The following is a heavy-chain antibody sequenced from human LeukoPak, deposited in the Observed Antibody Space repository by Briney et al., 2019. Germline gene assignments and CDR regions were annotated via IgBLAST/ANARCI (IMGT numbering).Heavy chain of an antibody. V-gene: IGHV3-30*02. CDR2: IRYDGSNK. Sequence: PGGSLRLSCAASGFTFSSHGMHWVRQTPAKGLEWVAFIRYDGSNKYYADSVKGRFTISRDNSKNTLYLQMNSLRAEDTAVYYCAKGGGYEAQYYYYYLDVWGKGTTVTISS. CDR3: AKGGGYEAQYYYYYLDV. D-gene: IGHD5-12*01. CDR1: GFTFSSHG. J-gene: IGHJ6*03.